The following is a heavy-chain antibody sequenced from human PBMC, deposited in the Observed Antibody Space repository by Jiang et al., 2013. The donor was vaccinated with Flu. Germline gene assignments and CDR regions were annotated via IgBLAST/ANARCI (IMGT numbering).Heavy chain of an antibody. J-gene: IGHJ6*02. D-gene: IGHD3-16*01. CDR1: GGSISSNY. CDR3: ATFVPGPTKTYGLDV. Sequence: PGLVKPSETLSLTCTVSGGSISSNYWSWIRQPPGKGLEWIGYMFYSGGTKYNPSLGSRVALSVDTSKTQFSLTLTSVTAADTAVYYCATFVPGPTKTYGLDVWGQGTTVTASS. CDR2: MFYSGGT. V-gene: IGHV4-59*01.